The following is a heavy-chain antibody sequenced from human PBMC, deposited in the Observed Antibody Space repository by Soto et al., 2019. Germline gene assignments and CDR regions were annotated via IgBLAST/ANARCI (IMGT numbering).Heavy chain of an antibody. V-gene: IGHV4-30-4*01. CDR1: GDSISNLDYF. CDR3: ARGRYCLTGRCFPNWFDS. CDR2: IYKSATT. Sequence: SETLSLTCSVSGDSISNLDYFWAWIRQPPGQALEYIGYIYKSATTYYNPSFESRVAISVGTSKSQFSLNVASVTAADTAVYFCARGRYCLTGRCFPNWFDSWGQGALVTVSS. D-gene: IGHD7-27*01. J-gene: IGHJ5*01.